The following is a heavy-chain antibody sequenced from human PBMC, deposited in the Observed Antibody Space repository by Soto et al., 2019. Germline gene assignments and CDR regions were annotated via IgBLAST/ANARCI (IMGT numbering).Heavy chain of an antibody. Sequence: PGGSLRLSCAASGFTFSTYWMSWVRQAPGRGLEWVANIKEDGSEKYYVDSVEGRFTISRDNAKNPLYLQMTSLRAEDTALYYCARGWGYFDSSGFPYLYAMDVWGQGTTVTVSS. J-gene: IGHJ6*02. V-gene: IGHV3-7*01. CDR2: IKEDGSEK. CDR1: GFTFSTYW. CDR3: ARGWGYFDSSGFPYLYAMDV. D-gene: IGHD3-22*01.